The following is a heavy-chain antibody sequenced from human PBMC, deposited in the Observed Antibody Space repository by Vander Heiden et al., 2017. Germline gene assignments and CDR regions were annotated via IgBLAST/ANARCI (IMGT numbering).Heavy chain of an antibody. D-gene: IGHD3-22*01. J-gene: IGHJ3*02. CDR1: VGSFSGYS. V-gene: IGHV4-34*01. CDR3: ARGDRQKKNDAFDI. Sequence: QGQLQQWGGGLLKPSEPLSLSCAVYVGSFSGYSWYWIRQAPGQGLEWIGRIDHSGSTNYNPSLKSRVTILGDSSKNQFSLRLTSVTAADTAVYYCARGDRQKKNDAFDIWGQGTLVTVSS. CDR2: IDHSGST.